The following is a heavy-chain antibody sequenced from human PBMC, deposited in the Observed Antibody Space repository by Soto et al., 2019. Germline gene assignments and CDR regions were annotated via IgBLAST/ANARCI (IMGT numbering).Heavy chain of an antibody. CDR2: IYYSGST. Sequence: SETLSLTCTVSGGSVSSGSYYWSWIRQPPGKGLEWIGYIYYSGSTNYNPSLKSRVTISVDTSKNQFSLKLSSVTAADTAVYYCARGLGYCSSTSCYSGWFDPWGQGTLVTVSS. V-gene: IGHV4-61*01. CDR1: GGSVSSGSYY. CDR3: ARGLGYCSSTSCYSGWFDP. D-gene: IGHD2-2*01. J-gene: IGHJ5*02.